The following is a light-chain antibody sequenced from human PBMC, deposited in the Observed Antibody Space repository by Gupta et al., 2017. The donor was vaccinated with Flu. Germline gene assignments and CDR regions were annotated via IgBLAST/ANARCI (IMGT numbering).Light chain of an antibody. CDR2: GAS. CDR3: QQRSNWPPYS. CDR1: QSVSSY. J-gene: IGKJ2*03. Sequence: EIVLTQSPATLSLSPGERATLSCRASQSVSSYLAWYQQKPGQAPRLLIYGASNRATGIPARFSGSGYGTDFTLTISSREPEDFAVYYCQQRSNWPPYSFGQGTKLEIK. V-gene: IGKV3-11*01.